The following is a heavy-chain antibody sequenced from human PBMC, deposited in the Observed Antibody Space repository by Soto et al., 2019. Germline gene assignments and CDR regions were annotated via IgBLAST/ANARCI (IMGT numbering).Heavy chain of an antibody. CDR2: TSYDGGNK. V-gene: IGHV3-30*18. CDR3: AKDDGYYYYGMDV. J-gene: IGHJ6*02. CDR1: GFTFSSYG. Sequence: QVQLVESGGGVVQPGRSLRLSCAASGFTFSSYGMHWVRQAPGKGLEGVAVTSYDGGNKYYADSVKSRFTISTDNSKNTLYLQMNSLRAEDTAVYYCAKDDGYYYYGMDVWGQGTTVTVSS.